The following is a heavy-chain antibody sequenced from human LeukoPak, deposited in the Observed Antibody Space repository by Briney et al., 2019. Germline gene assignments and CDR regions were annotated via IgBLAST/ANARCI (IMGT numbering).Heavy chain of an antibody. Sequence: GESLKISCKGSGYSFTSYWISWVRQMPGKGLEWMGRIDPSDSYTNYSPSFQGHVTISADKSISTAYLQWSSLKASDTAMYYCARPTYYDSSGYYDYYYGMDVWGQGTTVTVSS. J-gene: IGHJ6*02. D-gene: IGHD3-22*01. CDR2: IDPSDSYT. CDR3: ARPTYYDSSGYYDYYYGMDV. V-gene: IGHV5-10-1*01. CDR1: GYSFTSYW.